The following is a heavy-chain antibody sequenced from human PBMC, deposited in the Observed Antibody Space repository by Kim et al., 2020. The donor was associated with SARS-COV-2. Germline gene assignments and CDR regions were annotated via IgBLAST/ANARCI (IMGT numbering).Heavy chain of an antibody. Sequence: GGSLRLSCAASGFTFSSYAMSWVRQAPGKGLEWVSAISGSGGSTYYADSVKGRFTISRDNSKNTLYLQMNSLRAEDTAVYYCANALVAAAHYYGMDVWGQGTTVTVSS. V-gene: IGHV3-23*01. J-gene: IGHJ6*02. CDR2: ISGSGGST. CDR3: ANALVAAAHYYGMDV. CDR1: GFTFSSYA. D-gene: IGHD2-15*01.